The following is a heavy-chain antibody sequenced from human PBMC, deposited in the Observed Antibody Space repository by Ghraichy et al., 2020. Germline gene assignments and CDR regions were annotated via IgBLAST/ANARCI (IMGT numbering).Heavy chain of an antibody. D-gene: IGHD3-22*01. CDR3: ARGVVNTPKYYFDY. Sequence: ASVKVSCKAAGYTFTSYGISWVRQSPVQGLEWMGWISAYNGNTNYAQKLQGRVTMTTDTSTSTAYMELRSLRSDDTAVYYCARGVVNTPKYYFDYWGQGTLVTVAS. CDR2: ISAYNGNT. V-gene: IGHV1-18*01. J-gene: IGHJ4*02. CDR1: GYTFTSYG.